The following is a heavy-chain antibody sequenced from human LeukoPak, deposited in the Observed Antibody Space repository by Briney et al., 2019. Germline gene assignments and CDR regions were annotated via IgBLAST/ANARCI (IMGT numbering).Heavy chain of an antibody. CDR1: GGSISSSSYY. J-gene: IGHJ4*02. D-gene: IGHD5-24*01. CDR2: IYYSGTT. Sequence: PSETLSLTCTVPGGSISSSSYYWGWIRQPPGKGLEWIGSIYYSGTTYYNPSLKSRVTISVDTSKNQFSLKLSSVTAADTAVYYCARLGDAYNLLLDYWGQGTLVTVSS. CDR3: ARLGDAYNLLLDY. V-gene: IGHV4-39*01.